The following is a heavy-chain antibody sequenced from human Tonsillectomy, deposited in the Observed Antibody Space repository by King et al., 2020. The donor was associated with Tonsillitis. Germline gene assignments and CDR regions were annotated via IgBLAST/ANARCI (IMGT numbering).Heavy chain of an antibody. CDR2: ISYDGSNK. CDR1: GFTFSRYG. J-gene: IGHJ4*02. D-gene: IGHD3-3*01. V-gene: IGHV3-30*18. CDR3: AKDRQIFGVVIIFDY. Sequence: QVQLVESGGGVVKPGRSLRLSCAASGFTFSRYGMHWVRQAPGKGLEWVAVISYDGSNKYYADSVKGRFTISRDNSKNTLYLQMNSLRAEDTAVYYCAKDRQIFGVVIIFDYWGQGTLVTVSS.